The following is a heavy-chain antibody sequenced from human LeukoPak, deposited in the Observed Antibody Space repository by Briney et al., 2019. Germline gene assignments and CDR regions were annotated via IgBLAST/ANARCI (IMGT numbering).Heavy chain of an antibody. D-gene: IGHD3-10*01. V-gene: IGHV1-18*01. CDR3: ARDFFPGSYKADAFDI. CDR1: GYTFTSYG. J-gene: IGHJ3*02. CDR2: ISAYNGNT. Sequence: VASVKVSCTASGYTFTSYGISWVRQAPGQGLEWMGWISAYNGNTNYAQKLQGRVTMTTDTSTSTAYMELRSLRSDDTAVYYCARDFFPGSYKADAFDIWGQGTMVTVSS.